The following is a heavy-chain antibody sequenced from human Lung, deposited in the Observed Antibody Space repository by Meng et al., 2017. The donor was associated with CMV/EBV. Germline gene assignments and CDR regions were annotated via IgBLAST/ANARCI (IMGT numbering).Heavy chain of an antibody. CDR3: ATLPPVAARYYYNGFDV. D-gene: IGHD6-19*01. Sequence: ASVKVSCKASGYTFTDYYMHWVRQAPGQGLEWMGWINPNSGGTNYAQKFHDRVTMTRDTSISTAYMELRRLTSDDSAVYYCATLPPVAARYYYNGFDVWGTGHXVNGAS. CDR1: GYTFTDYY. J-gene: IGHJ6*04. CDR2: INPNSGGT. V-gene: IGHV1-2*02.